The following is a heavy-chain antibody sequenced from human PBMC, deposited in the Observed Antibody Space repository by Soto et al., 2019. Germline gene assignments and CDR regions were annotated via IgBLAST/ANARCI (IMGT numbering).Heavy chain of an antibody. CDR1: GGTFSSYA. Sequence: SVKVSCKASGGTFSSYAISWVRQAPGQGLEWMGGIIPVFGTGIYAQKFQGRVTITADKSTNTAYVELSSLRSEDTAVYFCARVGGTGGYTYGLDYWGQGTLVTVSS. J-gene: IGHJ4*02. V-gene: IGHV1-69*06. D-gene: IGHD5-18*01. CDR2: IIPVFGTG. CDR3: ARVGGTGGYTYGLDY.